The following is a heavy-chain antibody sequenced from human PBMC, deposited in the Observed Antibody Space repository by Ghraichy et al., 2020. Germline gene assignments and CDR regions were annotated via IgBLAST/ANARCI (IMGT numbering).Heavy chain of an antibody. V-gene: IGHV4-59*01. CDR1: GGSISSYY. CDR3: ARGSWFDP. Sequence: SQTLSLTCTVSGGSISSYYWSWIRQPPGKGLEWIGYIYYSGSTNYNPSLKSRVTISVDTSKNQFSLKLSSVTAADTAVYYCARGSWFDPWGQGTLVTVSS. J-gene: IGHJ5*02. CDR2: IYYSGST.